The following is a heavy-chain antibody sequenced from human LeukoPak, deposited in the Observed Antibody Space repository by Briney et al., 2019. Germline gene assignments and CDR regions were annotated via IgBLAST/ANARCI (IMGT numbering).Heavy chain of an antibody. J-gene: IGHJ3*02. CDR2: INHSGST. Sequence: SETLSLTCAVYGGSFSGYYWSWVRQPPGKGLEWIGEINHSGSTNYNPSLKSRVTISVDTSKNQFSLKLSSVTAADTAVYYCARGRRTSTAFDIWGQGTMVTVSS. CDR1: GGSFSGYY. V-gene: IGHV4-34*01. CDR3: ARGRRTSTAFDI. D-gene: IGHD2-2*01.